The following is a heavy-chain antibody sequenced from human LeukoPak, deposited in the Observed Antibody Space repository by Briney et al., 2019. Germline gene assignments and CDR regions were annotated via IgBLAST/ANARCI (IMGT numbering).Heavy chain of an antibody. CDR1: GFTFSSYA. CDR2: ISYDGGNK. V-gene: IGHV3-30*04. D-gene: IGHD2-15*01. J-gene: IGHJ4*02. CDR3: ARDDCSGGSCYSSYFDY. Sequence: PGGSLRLSCAASGFTFSSYAMHWVRQAPGKGLEWVAVISYDGGNKYYADSVKGRFTISRDNSKNTLYLQMNSLRAEDTAVYYCARDDCSGGSCYSSYFDYWGQGTLVTVSS.